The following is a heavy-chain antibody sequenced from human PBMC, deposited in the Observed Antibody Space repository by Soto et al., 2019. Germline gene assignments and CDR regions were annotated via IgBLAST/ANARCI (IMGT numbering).Heavy chain of an antibody. CDR3: ARLPNYHYAMDV. J-gene: IGHJ6*02. V-gene: IGHV3-64*01. CDR2: ISSNGGSI. CDR1: GFTFTSYA. Sequence: GGPLRLSCAASGFTFTSYAMHWVPQSPGKGLEYVSAISSNGGSIYYGNSVKGRFTISRDNSKNTLYLQIATLRAEDMAVYYVARLPNYHYAMDVWGQXTTVTVSS.